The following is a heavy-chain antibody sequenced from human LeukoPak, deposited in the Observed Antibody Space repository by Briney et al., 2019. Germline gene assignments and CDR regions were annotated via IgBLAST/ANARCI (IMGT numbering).Heavy chain of an antibody. V-gene: IGHV3-23*01. Sequence: GGSLRLSCAASGFTFTTYVMTWVRQAPGKGLEWVSGISASGGNTYYADSVKGRFTISGDNSKNTLYLQMNSLRAEDTAVYYCAKDQRGAIPYYFDYWGQGTLVTVSS. CDR1: GFTFTTYV. CDR2: ISASGGNT. D-gene: IGHD1-26*01. CDR3: AKDQRGAIPYYFDY. J-gene: IGHJ4*02.